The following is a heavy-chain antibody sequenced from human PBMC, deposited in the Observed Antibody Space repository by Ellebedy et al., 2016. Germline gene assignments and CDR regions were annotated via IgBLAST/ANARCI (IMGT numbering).Heavy chain of an antibody. V-gene: IGHV3-21*01. CDR1: GFTFSSYS. Sequence: GGSLRLXXAASGFTFSSYSMNWVRQAPGKGLEWVSSISSSSSYIYYADSVKGRFTISRDNAKNSLYLQMNSLRAEDTAVYYCARAYDFNWFNPWGQGTLVTVSS. J-gene: IGHJ5*02. CDR2: ISSSSSYI. CDR3: ARAYDFNWFNP. D-gene: IGHD3-3*01.